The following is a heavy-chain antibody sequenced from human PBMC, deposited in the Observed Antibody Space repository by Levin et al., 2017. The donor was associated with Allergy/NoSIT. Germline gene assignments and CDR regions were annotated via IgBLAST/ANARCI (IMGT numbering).Heavy chain of an antibody. J-gene: IGHJ4*02. CDR3: AKEKDTIYFDY. CDR1: GFTFRRYT. D-gene: IGHD3-10*01. V-gene: IGHV3-43*01. CDR2: IQGDGSNK. Sequence: GASVKVSCAASGFTFRRYTIHWVRQRPGKGLEWVSLIQGDGSNKYYADSVRGRFTISRDNSRNSLSLQMNDLTSDDTALYFCAKEKDTIYFDYWSQGVLVTVSS.